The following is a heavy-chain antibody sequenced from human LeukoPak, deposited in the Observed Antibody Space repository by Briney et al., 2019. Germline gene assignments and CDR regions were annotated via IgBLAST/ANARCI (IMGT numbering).Heavy chain of an antibody. D-gene: IGHD5-24*01. CDR2: INPNSGGT. V-gene: IGHV1-2*02. CDR3: ARDPEMATVSNWFDP. CDR1: GYTFTSYY. Sequence: ASVKVSCKASGYTFTSYYMHWVRQAPGQGLEWMGWINPNSGGTNYAQKFQGSVTMTRDTSISTAYMELSRLRSDDTAVYYCARDPEMATVSNWFDPWGQGTLVTVSS. J-gene: IGHJ5*02.